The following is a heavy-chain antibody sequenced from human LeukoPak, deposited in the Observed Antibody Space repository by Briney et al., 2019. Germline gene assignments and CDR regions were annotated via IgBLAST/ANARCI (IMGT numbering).Heavy chain of an antibody. Sequence: GGSLRHSRAASRFTSSTFALHWVPAAPGKGLGRVAYIRSDVTTKYYAHSVKGRFTASRDNSKNTLYLQMNSLRPEHPAVFYCAKDRVDNDNADYGGQGTLVTLSS. CDR1: RFTSSTFA. J-gene: IGHJ4*02. D-gene: IGHD1-1*01. CDR3: AKDRVDNDNADY. CDR2: IRSDVTTK. V-gene: IGHV3-30*02.